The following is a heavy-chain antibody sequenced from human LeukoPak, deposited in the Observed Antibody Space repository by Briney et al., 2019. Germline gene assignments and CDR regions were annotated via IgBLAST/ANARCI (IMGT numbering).Heavy chain of an antibody. D-gene: IGHD5-18*01. CDR1: GFTFSSYS. V-gene: IGHV3-21*01. Sequence: GGSLRLSCAASGFTFSSYSMNWVRQAPGKGLEWVSSISSSSSYIYYADSVRGRFTISRDNAKNSLYLQMNSLRAEDTAVYYCARDLDTAMVGGHDYWGQGILVTVSS. CDR3: ARDLDTAMVGGHDY. J-gene: IGHJ4*02. CDR2: ISSSSSYI.